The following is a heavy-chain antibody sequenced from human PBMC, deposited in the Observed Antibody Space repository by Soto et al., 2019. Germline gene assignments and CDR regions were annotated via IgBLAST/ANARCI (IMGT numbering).Heavy chain of an antibody. CDR1: GYTFTSYG. V-gene: IGHV1-18*01. J-gene: IGHJ4*02. CDR3: ARESQLPPSGYYYDSSGYYCADY. CDR2: ISAYNGNT. Sequence: ASVKVSCKASGYTFTSYGISWVRQAPGQGLEWMGWISAYNGNTNYAQKLQGRVTMTTDTSTSTAYMELRSLRSDDTAVYYCARESQLPPSGYYYDSSGYYCADYWGQGTLVTVSS. D-gene: IGHD3-22*01.